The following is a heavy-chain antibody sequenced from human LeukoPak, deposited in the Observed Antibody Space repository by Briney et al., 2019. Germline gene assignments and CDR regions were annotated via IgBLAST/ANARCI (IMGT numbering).Heavy chain of an antibody. CDR1: GFTFSGYE. CDR2: ISSSGSTI. CDR3: ARGALLGYCSRGSCSGGMDV. D-gene: IGHD2-15*01. V-gene: IGHV3-48*03. J-gene: IGHJ6*02. Sequence: SGGSLRLSCAASGFTFSGYEMNWVRQAPGKGLEWVSYISSSGSTIYYADSVKGRFTISRDNAKNSLYLQMNSLRAEDTAVYYCARGALLGYCSRGSCSGGMDVWGQGTTVTVSS.